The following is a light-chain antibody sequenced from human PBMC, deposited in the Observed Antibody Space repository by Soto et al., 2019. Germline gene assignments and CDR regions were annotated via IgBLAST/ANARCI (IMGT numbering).Light chain of an antibody. Sequence: DIQLAQSPSTLSASLGDSVTITCRASQNISTSLAWYQHKPGKAPKLLMFDVSNLESGVPSRFSGSGSGTEFTLTISSLHSYDFATYYCQQYDYSRAFGQGTKVDIK. CDR1: QNISTS. V-gene: IGKV1-5*01. J-gene: IGKJ1*01. CDR2: DVS. CDR3: QQYDYSRA.